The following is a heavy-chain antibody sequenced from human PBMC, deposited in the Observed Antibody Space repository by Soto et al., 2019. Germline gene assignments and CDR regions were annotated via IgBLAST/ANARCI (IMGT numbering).Heavy chain of an antibody. D-gene: IGHD3-10*01. V-gene: IGHV3-23*01. CDR3: AKDVSLGSGTYGHFDN. Sequence: GGSLRLSCAASGFTFSSYAMSWVRQAPGKGLEWVSGISGSGGGTHYADSVRGRLTISRDNSKNTLYLQMNTLGAEDTAVYYCAKDVSLGSGTYGHFDNWGQGTLVTVSS. CDR1: GFTFSSYA. J-gene: IGHJ4*02. CDR2: ISGSGGGT.